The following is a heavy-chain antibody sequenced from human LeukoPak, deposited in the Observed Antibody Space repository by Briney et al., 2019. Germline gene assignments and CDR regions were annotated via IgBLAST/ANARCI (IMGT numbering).Heavy chain of an antibody. CDR1: GATIKSYY. CDR3: ASAGSSSGWYFNWFDP. Sequence: SETLSLTCTVSGATIKSYYWSWIRQSPGKGLEWIADIHYAGSTNYNPSLKSRVTISVDTSKNQFSLKLSSVTAADTAVYYCASAGSSSGWYFNWFDPWGQGTLVTVSS. D-gene: IGHD6-19*01. V-gene: IGHV4-59*01. CDR2: IHYAGST. J-gene: IGHJ5*02.